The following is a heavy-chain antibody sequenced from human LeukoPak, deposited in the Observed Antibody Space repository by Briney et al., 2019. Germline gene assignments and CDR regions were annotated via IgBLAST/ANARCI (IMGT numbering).Heavy chain of an antibody. CDR1: GYTFTSYG. CDR2: ISAYNGNT. J-gene: IGHJ3*02. CDR3: ARDLGGTGWLLSYWVFDI. D-gene: IGHD5-24*01. Sequence: ASVKVSCKASGYTFTSYGISWVRQAPGQGLEWMGWISAYNGNTNYAQKLQGRVTMTTDTSTSTAYMELRSLRSDDTAVYYCARDLGGTGWLLSYWVFDIWGQGTMVTVSS. V-gene: IGHV1-18*01.